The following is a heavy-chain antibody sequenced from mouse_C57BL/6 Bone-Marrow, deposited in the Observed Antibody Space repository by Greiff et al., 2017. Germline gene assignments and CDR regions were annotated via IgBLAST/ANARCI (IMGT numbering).Heavy chain of an antibody. V-gene: IGHV1-50*01. CDR1: GYTFTSYW. Sequence: QVQLQQSGAELVKPGASVKLSCKASGYTFTSYWMQWVKQRPGQGLEWIGEIDPSDSYTNYNQKFKGKATLTVDTSSSTAYMQLSSLTSEDSAVYYCASLHRYAMDYWGQGTSVTVSA. J-gene: IGHJ4*01. CDR2: IDPSDSYT. CDR3: ASLHRYAMDY.